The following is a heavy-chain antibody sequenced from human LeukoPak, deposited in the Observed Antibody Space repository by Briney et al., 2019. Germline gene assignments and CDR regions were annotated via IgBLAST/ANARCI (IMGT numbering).Heavy chain of an antibody. V-gene: IGHV6-1*01. CDR2: TYYRSKWSN. Sequence: SQTLSPTCAISGDSVSNKDAAWNWIRQSPSRGLEWLGRTYYRSKWSNDYAVSVKSRITINPDTSKNQFSLQLRSVTPDDTAVYYCARQSLGYVDYWGQGSRVTVSS. D-gene: IGHD2-15*01. J-gene: IGHJ4*02. CDR3: ARQSLGYVDY. CDR1: GDSVSNKDAA.